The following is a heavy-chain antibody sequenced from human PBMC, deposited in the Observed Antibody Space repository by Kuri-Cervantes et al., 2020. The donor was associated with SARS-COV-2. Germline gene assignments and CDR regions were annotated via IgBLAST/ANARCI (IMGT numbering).Heavy chain of an antibody. CDR2: INPNSGGT. J-gene: IGHJ6*03. Sequence: ASVKVSCKASGYTFTGYYMHWVRQAPGQGLEWRGWINPNSGGTNYAQKFQGRVTMTRDTSISTAYMELSRLRSDDTAVYYCARGITFGGVIVIGMGSDYMDVWGKGTTVTVSS. CDR3: ARGITFGGVIVIGMGSDYMDV. CDR1: GYTFTGYY. D-gene: IGHD3-16*02. V-gene: IGHV1-2*02.